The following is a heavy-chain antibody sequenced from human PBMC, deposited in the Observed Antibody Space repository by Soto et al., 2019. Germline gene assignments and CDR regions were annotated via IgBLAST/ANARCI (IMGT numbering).Heavy chain of an antibody. CDR2: ISSSSSTI. Sequence: EVQLVESGGGLVQPGGSLRLSCAASGFTFSSYSMNWVRQAPGKGLAWVSYISSSSSTIYYADSVKGRFTISRDNAKNSLYLQMNSLRAEDTAVYYCAREENYSNPDYWGQGTLVTVSS. D-gene: IGHD4-4*01. CDR1: GFTFSSYS. J-gene: IGHJ4*02. V-gene: IGHV3-48*01. CDR3: AREENYSNPDY.